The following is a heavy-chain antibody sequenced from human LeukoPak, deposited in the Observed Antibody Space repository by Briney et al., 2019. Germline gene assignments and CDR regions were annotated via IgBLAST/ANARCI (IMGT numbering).Heavy chain of an antibody. CDR3: ASRGYSYADAFDI. Sequence: GESLKISCKGSGYSFTSYWIGWVRQMPGKGLEWMGIIYPGDSDTRYSPSFQGQVTTSADKSISTAYLQWSSLKASDTAMYYCASRGYSYADAFDIWGQGTMVTVSS. CDR2: IYPGDSDT. D-gene: IGHD5-18*01. J-gene: IGHJ3*02. CDR1: GYSFTSYW. V-gene: IGHV5-51*01.